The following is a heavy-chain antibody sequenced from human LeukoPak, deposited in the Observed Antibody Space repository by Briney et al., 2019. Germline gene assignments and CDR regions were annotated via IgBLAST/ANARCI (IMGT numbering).Heavy chain of an antibody. CDR1: GFTFSSYS. V-gene: IGHV3-21*01. CDR3: ARDAGDFWSGYYYYYYMDV. CDR2: ISSSSSYI. Sequence: GGSLRLSCAASGFTFSSYSMNWVRQAPGKGLEWVSSISSSSSYIYYADSVKGRFTISRDNAKNSLYLQMSSLRAEDTAVYYCARDAGDFWSGYYYYYYMDVWGKGTTVTVSS. J-gene: IGHJ6*03. D-gene: IGHD3-3*01.